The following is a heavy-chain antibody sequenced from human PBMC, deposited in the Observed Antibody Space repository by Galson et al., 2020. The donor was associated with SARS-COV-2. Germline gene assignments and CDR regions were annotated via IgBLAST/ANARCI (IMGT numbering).Heavy chain of an antibody. V-gene: IGHV3-21*01. J-gene: IGHJ2*01. CDR1: GLTLSRYT. D-gene: IGHD6-13*01. Sequence: GGSLRLSCAASGLTLSRYTMNWVRQAPGKGPEWLSSMSSSGSQIFYAASVRGRFTISRDNAKNSLYLQMNSLRAEDTAVYFCAKAVGTAAVYDWYFDLWGRGTLVTVSS. CDR2: MSSSGSQI. CDR3: AKAVGTAAVYDWYFDL.